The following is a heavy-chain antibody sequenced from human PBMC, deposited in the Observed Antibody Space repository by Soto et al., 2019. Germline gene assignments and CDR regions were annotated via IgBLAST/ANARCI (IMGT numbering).Heavy chain of an antibody. J-gene: IGHJ5*02. CDR1: GYTFASYY. V-gene: IGHV1-46*03. CDR3: TREWGTGGFARFDH. CDR2: INPTAGNT. D-gene: IGHD3-16*01. Sequence: QVQLLQSGAEVKKPGASVKVSCKASGYTFASYYIYWVRQAPGQGLEWVGLINPTAGNTDYAQAFQGRFTLTSDRSTSTVYMELSSLTPEDTAIYFCTREWGTGGFARFDHWGQGTLVIVSS.